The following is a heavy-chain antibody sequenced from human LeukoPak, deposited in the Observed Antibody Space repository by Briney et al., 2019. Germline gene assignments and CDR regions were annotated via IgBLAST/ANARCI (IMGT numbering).Heavy chain of an antibody. CDR3: ARDGYDSSGYSGY. V-gene: IGHV4-59*12. Sequence: SETLSLTCTVSGGSISSYYWSWIRQPPGKGLEWIGYIYYSGSTNYNPSLKSRVTISVDTSKNQFSLKLSSVTAADTAVYYCARDGYDSSGYSGYWGQGTLVTVSS. CDR1: GGSISSYY. D-gene: IGHD3-22*01. CDR2: IYYSGST. J-gene: IGHJ4*02.